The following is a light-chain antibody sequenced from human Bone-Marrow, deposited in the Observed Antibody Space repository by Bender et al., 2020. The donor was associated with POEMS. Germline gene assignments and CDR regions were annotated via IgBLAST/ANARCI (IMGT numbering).Light chain of an antibody. V-gene: IGLV3-1*01. CDR2: QDT. CDR1: NLGDKY. CDR3: QAWDTYSVI. J-gene: IGLJ2*01. Sequence: SYEVPHPPSVSFSPGQPASITCSGDNLGDKYVAWYQQKPGQSPCLVIYQDTKRPSGIPERFSGSNSGNTATLTISGTQAMDEADYYCQAWDTYSVIFGGGTKLTVL.